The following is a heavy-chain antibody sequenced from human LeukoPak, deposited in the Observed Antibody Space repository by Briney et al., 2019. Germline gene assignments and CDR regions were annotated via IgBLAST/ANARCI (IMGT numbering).Heavy chain of an antibody. CDR3: ARGSPGYSSSWANFDY. CDR1: GYTFTGYY. J-gene: IGHJ4*02. CDR2: INPNSGGT. Sequence: ASVKVSCKASGYTFTGYYMHWVRQAPGQGLEWMGWINPNSGGTNYAQKFQGRVTMTRDTSISTAYMELSRLRSDDTAVCYCARGSPGYSSSWANFDYWGQGTLVTVSS. D-gene: IGHD6-13*01. V-gene: IGHV1-2*02.